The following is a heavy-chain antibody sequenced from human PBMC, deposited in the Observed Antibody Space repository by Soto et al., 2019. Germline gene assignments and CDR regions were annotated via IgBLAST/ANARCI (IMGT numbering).Heavy chain of an antibody. CDR2: IIPIFGTA. CDR1: GGTFSSYA. D-gene: IGHD5-12*01. Sequence: GASVKVSCKASGGTFSSYAISWVRQAPGQGPEWMGGIIPIFGTANYAQKFQGRVTITADESTSTAYMELSSLRSEDTAVYYCARASGRGYSGYDPLNWFDPWGQGTLVTVSS. J-gene: IGHJ5*02. CDR3: ARASGRGYSGYDPLNWFDP. V-gene: IGHV1-69*13.